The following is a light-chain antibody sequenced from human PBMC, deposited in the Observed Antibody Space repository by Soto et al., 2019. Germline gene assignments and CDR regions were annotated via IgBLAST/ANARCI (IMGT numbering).Light chain of an antibody. CDR3: QMCKIAPFT. V-gene: IGKV1-27*01. CDR1: QDISNF. CDR2: AAS. Sequence: DIQMTQSPSSLSAFVGDTVTITCRASQDISNFLAWYQQKPGKVPKLLIYAASTLQSGVPSRFSGSGSGTDFTLTISSLQPEDVATYYCQMCKIAPFTFGGGTKVE. J-gene: IGKJ4*02.